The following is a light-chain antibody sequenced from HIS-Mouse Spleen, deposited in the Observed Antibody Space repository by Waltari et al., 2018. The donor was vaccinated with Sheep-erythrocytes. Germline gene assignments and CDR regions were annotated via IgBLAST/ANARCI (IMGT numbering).Light chain of an antibody. CDR2: EGS. Sequence: QSALTQPRSVSGSPGQSVTISCPGTSSAVGGSYYVSWYQQHPGKAPKLMIYEGSKRPSGVSNRFSGSKSGNTASLTISGLQAEDEADYYCCSYAGSSTPWVFGGGTKLTVL. V-gene: IGLV2-23*01. CDR3: CSYAGSSTPWV. J-gene: IGLJ3*02. CDR1: SSAVGGSYY.